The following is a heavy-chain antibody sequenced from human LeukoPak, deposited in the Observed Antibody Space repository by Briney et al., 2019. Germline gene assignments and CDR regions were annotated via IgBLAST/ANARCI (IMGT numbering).Heavy chain of an antibody. CDR1: GFTFSSYG. CDR3: ARGGESGYGVYYYYYYGMDV. CDR2: IWYDGSNK. D-gene: IGHD6-25*01. Sequence: GGSLRLSCAASGFTFSSYGMHWVRQAPGKGLEWVAVIWYDGSNKYYADSVKGRFTISRDNSKNTLYLQMNSLRAEDTAVYCCARGGESGYGVYYYYYYGMDVWGQGTTVTVSS. J-gene: IGHJ6*02. V-gene: IGHV3-33*01.